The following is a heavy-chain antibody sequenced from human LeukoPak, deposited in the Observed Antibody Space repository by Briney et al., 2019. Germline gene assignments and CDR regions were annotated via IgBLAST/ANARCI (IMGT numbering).Heavy chain of an antibody. Sequence: VKPSETLSLTCSVSGGSISSSGYYWNWIRQPPGKGLEWVGSIYYSGTTYYNSSLKSRVTISEDTSKNRFSLMLTSVTAADTAVYYCARVSRDIVVVPAAMKGGGYNWFDPWGQGTLVTVSS. J-gene: IGHJ5*02. CDR1: GGSISSSGYY. CDR3: ARVSRDIVVVPAAMKGGGYNWFDP. D-gene: IGHD2-2*01. V-gene: IGHV4-39*02. CDR2: IYYSGTT.